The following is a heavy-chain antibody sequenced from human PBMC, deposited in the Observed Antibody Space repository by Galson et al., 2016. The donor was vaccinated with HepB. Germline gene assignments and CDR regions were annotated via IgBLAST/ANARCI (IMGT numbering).Heavy chain of an antibody. CDR1: GFTVSSNY. CDR3: ARQKAGGYNLFYFDY. D-gene: IGHD5-24*01. V-gene: IGHV3-53*01. CDR2: IYSDGTT. J-gene: IGHJ4*02. Sequence: SLRLSCAASGFTVSSNYMSWVRQAPGKGLEWVSVIYSDGTTKYADSVRGRLTISRDSSKNTLFLQMNSLRAEDTAVYYCARQKAGGYNLFYFDYWGQGTLVTVSS.